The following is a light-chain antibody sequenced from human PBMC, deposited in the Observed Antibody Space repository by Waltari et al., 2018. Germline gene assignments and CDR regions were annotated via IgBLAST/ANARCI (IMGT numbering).Light chain of an antibody. V-gene: IGLV3-21*02. J-gene: IGLJ2*01. CDR2: DDR. CDR1: NIGTKI. Sequence: SYVVTQPPSVSVAPGQTARITCGGNNIGTKIEHWYQQKPGQAPVLVVYDDRDRPPGIPERCSGSKSANTATLTITGVVAGDEADYYCQVWDTSTDHVVFGGGTKLTVL. CDR3: QVWDTSTDHVV.